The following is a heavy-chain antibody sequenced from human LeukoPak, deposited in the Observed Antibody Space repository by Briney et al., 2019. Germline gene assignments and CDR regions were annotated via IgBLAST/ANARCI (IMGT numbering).Heavy chain of an antibody. V-gene: IGHV4-34*01. CDR1: GGSFSGYY. J-gene: IGHJ4*02. CDR3: AREVQSCDYVWGSYRYTLFDY. D-gene: IGHD3-16*02. Sequence: SETLSLTCAVYGGSFSGYYWSWIRQPPGKGLEWIGEINHSGSTNYNPSLKSRVTISVDTSKNQFSLKLSSVTAADTAVYYCAREVQSCDYVWGSYRYTLFDYWGQGTLVTVSS. CDR2: INHSGST.